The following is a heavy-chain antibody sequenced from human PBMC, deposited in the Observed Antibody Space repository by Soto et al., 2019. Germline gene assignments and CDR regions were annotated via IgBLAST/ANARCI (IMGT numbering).Heavy chain of an antibody. CDR2: VNPNNGDT. Sequence: QVQLVQSGAELKKPGASVKVSCKASGYNFFNYDMNWVRQATGQGPEWIGWVNPNNGDTGYGVRFQGRVTLTTDISTTTACMELTSLRLDDTAIYYCAKVSRRGSAIDFDYWGQGTLITVSS. J-gene: IGHJ4*02. CDR3: AKVSRRGSAIDFDY. V-gene: IGHV1-8*02. D-gene: IGHD3-10*01. CDR1: GYNFFNYD.